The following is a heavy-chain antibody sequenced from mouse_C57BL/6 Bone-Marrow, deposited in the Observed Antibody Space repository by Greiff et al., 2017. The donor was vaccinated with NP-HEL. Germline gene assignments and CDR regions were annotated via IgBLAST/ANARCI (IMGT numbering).Heavy chain of an antibody. D-gene: IGHD2-5*01. V-gene: IGHV1-81*01. CDR3: ARLYYSNAWFAY. CDR1: GYTFTSYG. Sequence: QVQLKESGAELARPGASVKLSCKASGYTFTSYGISWVKQRTGQGLEWIGEIYPRSGNTYYNEKFKGKATLTADKSSSTAYMELRSLTSEDSAVYFCARLYYSNAWFAYWGQGTLVTVSA. J-gene: IGHJ3*01. CDR2: IYPRSGNT.